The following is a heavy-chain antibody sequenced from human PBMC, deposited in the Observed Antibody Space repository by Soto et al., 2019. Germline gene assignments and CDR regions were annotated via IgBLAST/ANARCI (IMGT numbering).Heavy chain of an antibody. CDR2: ISYDGSNK. J-gene: IGHJ4*02. CDR1: GFTFSRYG. Sequence: SLRRSCSASGFTFSRYGIHWVRQATGKGLAWLAVISYDGSNKHYADSVKGRFTVSRDNSKNTLYLQMNSLRAADTAVYLGASDTGTCRGHCEYRGQRPRVTVAS. D-gene: IGHD1-1*01. V-gene: IGHV3-30*03. CDR3: ASDTGTCRGHCEY.